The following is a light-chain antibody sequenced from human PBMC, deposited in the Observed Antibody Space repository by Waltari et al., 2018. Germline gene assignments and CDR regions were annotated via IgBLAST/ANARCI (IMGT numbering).Light chain of an antibody. CDR3: QQSYSRPPT. V-gene: IGKV1-39*01. CDR1: ENITNY. Sequence: DIQMTQAPSSLPAATGDSVIITCRASENITNYVFWYRQKPGTAPELLIYRISSLQSGVPSRFSGGGSGTDFTLTISRLQPEDFATYICQQSYSRPPTFGQGTKVEIK. CDR2: RIS. J-gene: IGKJ2*01.